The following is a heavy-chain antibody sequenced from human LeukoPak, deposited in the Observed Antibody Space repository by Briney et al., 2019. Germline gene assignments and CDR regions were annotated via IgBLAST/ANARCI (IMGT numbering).Heavy chain of an antibody. Sequence: SETLSLTCTVSGGSISSYYWSWIRQPAGKGLEWIGRIYTSGSTNYNPPLKSRVTMSVDTSKNQFSLKLSSVTAADTAVYYCATSTPRDYYGSGTQSIGAFDIWGQGTMVAVSS. J-gene: IGHJ3*02. V-gene: IGHV4-4*07. CDR2: IYTSGST. CDR3: ATSTPRDYYGSGTQSIGAFDI. D-gene: IGHD3-10*01. CDR1: GGSISSYY.